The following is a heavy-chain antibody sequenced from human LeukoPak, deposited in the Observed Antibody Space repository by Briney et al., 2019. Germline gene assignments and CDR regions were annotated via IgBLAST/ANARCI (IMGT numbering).Heavy chain of an antibody. CDR1: GYTFTSYY. D-gene: IGHD6-19*01. CDR3: AREVSGSGWTNYYYYYYMDV. Sequence: ASVKVSCKASGYTFTSYYMHWVRQAPGQGLEWMGIINPSGGSTSYAQKFQGRVTMTRDMSTSTVYMELSSLRSEDTAVYYCAREVSGSGWTNYYYYYYMDVWGKGTTVTVSS. CDR2: INPSGGST. J-gene: IGHJ6*03. V-gene: IGHV1-46*01.